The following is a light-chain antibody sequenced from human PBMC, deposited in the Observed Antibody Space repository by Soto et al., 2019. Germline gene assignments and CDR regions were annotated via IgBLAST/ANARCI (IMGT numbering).Light chain of an antibody. CDR3: QQYSHLIT. CDR2: DAS. Sequence: DIQMTQSPSSLSASVGDRVTITCQASQDISNYLNWYQQKLGKAPKLLIYDASNLETGVPSRFSGSGSGTGFTFTISSLQPEDIATYYCQQYSHLITFGQGTRLEI. J-gene: IGKJ5*01. V-gene: IGKV1-33*01. CDR1: QDISNY.